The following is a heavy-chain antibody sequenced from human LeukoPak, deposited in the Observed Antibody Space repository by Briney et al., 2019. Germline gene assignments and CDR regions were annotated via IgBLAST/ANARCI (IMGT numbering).Heavy chain of an antibody. CDR1: GVTFSSYS. J-gene: IGHJ2*01. CDR3: ARQPGVYSYGYRYWYFDL. Sequence: PGGSLRLSCAASGVTFSSYSMNGGRQAPGEGLEWVSSISSSSSYIYYADSVKGRFTISRDNAKNSLYLQMNSLSAEDTAVYYCARQPGVYSYGYRYWYFDLWGRGTLVTVSS. CDR2: ISSSSSYI. D-gene: IGHD5-18*01. V-gene: IGHV3-21*01.